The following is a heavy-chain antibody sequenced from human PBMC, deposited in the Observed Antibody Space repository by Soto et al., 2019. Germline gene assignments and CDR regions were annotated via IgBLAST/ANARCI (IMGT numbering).Heavy chain of an antibody. CDR2: ISTDGSNK. Sequence: QVQLVESGGGVVQPGRSLRLSCAASGFTFSSYGMHWVRQAPGKGLEWVAVISTDGSNKYFADSVKGRFTISRDNSQNTLYLQMNSVRAEDTAVYYCAKHLLAVASYVHGMGVWGQGTTVTVSS. J-gene: IGHJ6*02. CDR1: GFTFSSYG. D-gene: IGHD6-19*01. CDR3: AKHLLAVASYVHGMGV. V-gene: IGHV3-30*18.